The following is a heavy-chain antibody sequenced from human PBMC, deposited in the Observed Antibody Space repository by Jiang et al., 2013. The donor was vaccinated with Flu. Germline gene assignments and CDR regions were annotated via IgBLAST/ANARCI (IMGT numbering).Heavy chain of an antibody. CDR2: ISAYNGNT. Sequence: SGYTFTSYGISWVRQAPGQGLEWMGWISAYNGNTNYAQKLQGRVTMTTDTSTSTAYMELRSLRSDDTAVYYCASPYLTYAFDIWGQGTMVTVPS. V-gene: IGHV1-18*01. J-gene: IGHJ3*02. D-gene: IGHD4/OR15-4a*01. CDR1: GYTFTSYG. CDR3: ASPYLTYAFDI.